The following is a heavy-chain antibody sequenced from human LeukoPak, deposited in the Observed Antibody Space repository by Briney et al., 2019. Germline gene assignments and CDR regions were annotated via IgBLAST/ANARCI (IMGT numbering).Heavy chain of an antibody. J-gene: IGHJ6*03. V-gene: IGHV4-34*01. CDR2: SNDSGGT. D-gene: IGHD1-26*01. Sequence: SETLSLTCAVHGGTFSGYYWSWIRQPPGKRLEWVGESNDSGGTNYNPSLKSRVTISADKSKNQVSLKLTSVTAADTAVYYCARLSVIVGSTLEYYYYYMDVWGQGTTVTVSS. CDR1: GGTFSGYY. CDR3: ARLSVIVGSTLEYYYYYMDV.